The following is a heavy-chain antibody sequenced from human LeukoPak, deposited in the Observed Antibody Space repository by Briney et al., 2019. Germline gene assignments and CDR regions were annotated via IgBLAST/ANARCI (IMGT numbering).Heavy chain of an antibody. CDR1: GGSISGSGYY. J-gene: IGHJ4*02. CDR3: ARRKRGSIWYL. Sequence: SETLSLTCSVSGGSISGSGYYWARNRPPPGKGLEWIVCIYYTGNTHYNSSRRRRVTMTEDTYKNQFSLKPSPGAAADPAVYFCARRKRGSIWYLWGQGTLVTVSS. CDR2: IYYTGNT. V-gene: IGHV4-39*01. D-gene: IGHD6-13*01.